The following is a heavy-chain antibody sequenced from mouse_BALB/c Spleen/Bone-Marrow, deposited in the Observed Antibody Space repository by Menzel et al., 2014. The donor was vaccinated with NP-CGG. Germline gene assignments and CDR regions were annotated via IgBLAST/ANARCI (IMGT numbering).Heavy chain of an antibody. CDR3: ASYYYGSAWFAY. J-gene: IGHJ3*01. V-gene: IGHV14-3*02. CDR1: GFNIRDTY. Sequence: VQLKKSGAELVKPGASVKLSCTASGFNIRDTYLHWVKQRPEQGLEWIGRIDSANDNTKYDPKFQGKATITADTSSNTAYLQLSSLTSEDTAVYYCASYYYGSAWFAYWGQGTLVTVSA. D-gene: IGHD1-1*01. CDR2: IDSANDNT.